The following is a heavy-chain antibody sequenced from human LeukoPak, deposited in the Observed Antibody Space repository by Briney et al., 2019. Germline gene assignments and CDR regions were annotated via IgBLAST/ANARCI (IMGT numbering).Heavy chain of an antibody. Sequence: SETLSLTCTVSGGSISSYYWSWIRQPPGKGLEWTGYIYYSGSTNYNPSLKSRVTISVDTSKNQFSLKLSSVTAADTAVYYCARQTFGSGIDYWGQGTLVTVSS. CDR2: IYYSGST. CDR1: GGSISSYY. J-gene: IGHJ4*02. CDR3: ARQTFGSGIDY. D-gene: IGHD1-14*01. V-gene: IGHV4-59*08.